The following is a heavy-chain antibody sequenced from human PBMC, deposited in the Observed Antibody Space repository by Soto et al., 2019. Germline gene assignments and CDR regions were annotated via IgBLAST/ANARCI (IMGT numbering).Heavy chain of an antibody. V-gene: IGHV4-34*01. CDR1: SGSFSAYS. CDR2: LNPRGST. J-gene: IGHJ6*02. Sequence: SATLSLTRAVYSGSFSAYSWSWIRQLAGMGLEWIGALNPRGSTNYNPSLKSRVTISVDTSKNQFSLKLSSVTAADTAVYYCARRGLHYYDSSGYYYPRFHGPFPGYYGMDVWGQGTTVTVS. CDR3: ARRGLHYYDSSGYYYPRFHGPFPGYYGMDV. D-gene: IGHD3-22*01.